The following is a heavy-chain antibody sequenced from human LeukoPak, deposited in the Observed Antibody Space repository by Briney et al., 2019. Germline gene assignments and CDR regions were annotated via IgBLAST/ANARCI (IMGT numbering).Heavy chain of an antibody. V-gene: IGHV5-51*01. CDR3: ARTKVPAAMADYYYYGMDV. J-gene: IGHJ6*02. CDR1: GYRFTSYW. Sequence: GESLKISCKGSGYRFTSYWIGWVRQMPGKGLEWMGIIYPGDSDTRYSPSFQGQVTISADKSISTAYLQWSSLKASDTAMYYCARTKVPAAMADYYYYGMDVWGQGTTVTVSS. D-gene: IGHD2-2*01. CDR2: IYPGDSDT.